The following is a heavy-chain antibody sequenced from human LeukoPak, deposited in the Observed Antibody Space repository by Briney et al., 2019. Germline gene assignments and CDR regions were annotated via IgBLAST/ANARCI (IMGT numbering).Heavy chain of an antibody. CDR2: INWDDQK. D-gene: IGHD3-22*01. V-gene: IGHV2-5*02. CDR1: GFSLTTSGVG. CDR3: AHRRDSSGYQYRYWFPP. Sequence: SGPTLVKPTQTLTLTCTFSGFSLTTSGVGVGWIRQPPGKALEWLALINWDDQKVYSPSVQSRLSITKDTSKNQVVVTLTNVDPVDTATYYCAHRRDSSGYQYRYWFPPWGQGTLVTVSS. J-gene: IGHJ5*02.